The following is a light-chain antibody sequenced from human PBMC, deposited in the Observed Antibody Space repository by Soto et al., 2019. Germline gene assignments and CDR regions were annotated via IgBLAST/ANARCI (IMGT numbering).Light chain of an antibody. Sequence: EIVTTQSPATLSVSPGERATLSCRASQSVSSNLAWYQQKPGQAPKILMYDASTRATGISARFSGSGSGTEFTLTISSLQSEDFAVYYCQQYHNWPITFGQGTRLEIK. J-gene: IGKJ5*01. CDR1: QSVSSN. CDR2: DAS. CDR3: QQYHNWPIT. V-gene: IGKV3-15*01.